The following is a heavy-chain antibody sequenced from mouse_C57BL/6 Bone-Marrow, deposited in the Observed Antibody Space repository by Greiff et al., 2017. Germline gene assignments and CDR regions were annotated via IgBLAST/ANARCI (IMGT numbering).Heavy chain of an antibody. Sequence: VQLQQSGPELVKPGASVKISCKASGYSFTGYYMNWVKQSPEKSLEWIGEINPSTGGTTYNQKFKAKATLTVDKSSSTAYMQLKSLTSEDSAVYYCARSYYSNPWFAYWGQGARVTVSA. CDR1: GYSFTGYY. J-gene: IGHJ3*01. D-gene: IGHD2-5*01. CDR3: ARSYYSNPWFAY. CDR2: INPSTGGT. V-gene: IGHV1-42*01.